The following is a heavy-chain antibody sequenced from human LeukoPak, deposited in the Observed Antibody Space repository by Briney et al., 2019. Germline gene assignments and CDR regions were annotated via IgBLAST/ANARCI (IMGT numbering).Heavy chain of an antibody. V-gene: IGHV4-39*07. D-gene: IGHD1-1*01. J-gene: IGHJ5*02. CDR1: GGSISSSSYY. Sequence: SETLSLTCTVSGGSISSSSYYWGWIRQPPGKGLEWIGSIYYSGSTYYNPSLKSRVTISADTSKNQFSLKLSSVTAADTAEYYCARVTTPTAYGWPYNWFDPWGQGTLVTVSS. CDR2: IYYSGST. CDR3: ARVTTPTAYGWPYNWFDP.